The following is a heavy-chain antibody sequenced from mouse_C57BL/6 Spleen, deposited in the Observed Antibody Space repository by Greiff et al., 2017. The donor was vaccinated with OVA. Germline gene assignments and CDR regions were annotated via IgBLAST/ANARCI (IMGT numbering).Heavy chain of an antibody. J-gene: IGHJ2*01. CDR2: ISSGGSYT. CDR3: ARHPYLDY. CDR1: GFTFSSYG. V-gene: IGHV5-6*01. Sequence: EVNVVESGGDLVKPGGSLKLSCAASGFTFSSYGMSWVRQTPDKRLEWVATISSGGSYTYYPDSVKGRFTISRDNAKNTLYLQMSSLKSEDTAMYYCARHPYLDYWGQGTTLTVSS.